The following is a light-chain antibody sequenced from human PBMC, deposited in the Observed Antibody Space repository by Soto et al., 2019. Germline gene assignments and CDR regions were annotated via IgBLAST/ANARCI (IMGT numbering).Light chain of an antibody. CDR3: QQYGYLVT. V-gene: IGKV3-20*01. CDR1: QSITNNY. CDR2: GAS. Sequence: EIVLTQSPGTVSLSPGERATLSCRASQSITNNYLAWYQQKPGRAHRLLIYGASSRATGIPDRFSGSGSGTDFTLTTSRLEPEDFAMYYCQQYGYLVTFGGGTKVDIK. J-gene: IGKJ4*01.